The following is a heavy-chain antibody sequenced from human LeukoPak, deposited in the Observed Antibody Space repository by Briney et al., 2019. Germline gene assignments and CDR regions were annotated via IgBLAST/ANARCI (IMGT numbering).Heavy chain of an antibody. CDR3: ARHAGYCSGGSCYDYFDY. CDR1: GGSISNYY. J-gene: IGHJ4*02. D-gene: IGHD2-15*01. V-gene: IGHV4-59*08. Sequence: SETLSLTCTVSGGSISNYYWSWIRQPPGKGLEWIGYIYYSGSTNYNPSLKSRVTISVDTSKNQFSLKLSSVTAADTAVYYCARHAGYCSGGSCYDYFDYWGQGTLVTVSS. CDR2: IYYSGST.